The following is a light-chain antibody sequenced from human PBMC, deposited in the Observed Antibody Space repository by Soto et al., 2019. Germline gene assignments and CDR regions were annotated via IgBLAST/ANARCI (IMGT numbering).Light chain of an antibody. CDR3: HQRSNWPLA. J-gene: IGKJ4*01. CDR1: QRVSSY. V-gene: IGKV3-11*01. Sequence: EIVLTQSPATLSLSPGERATLACRASQRVSSYLAWYQQKPGQAPRLLIYDASNRATGIPARFSGSGSGTDVTLTISSLAPEDFAVYYCHQRSNWPLAFGGGNKVVIK. CDR2: DAS.